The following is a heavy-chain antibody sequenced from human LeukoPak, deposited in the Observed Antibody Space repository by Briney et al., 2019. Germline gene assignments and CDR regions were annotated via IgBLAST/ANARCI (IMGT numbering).Heavy chain of an antibody. CDR3: ASPGDSSSSAGGDAFDI. V-gene: IGHV4-38-2*02. CDR1: GYSISTGYC. J-gene: IGHJ3*02. CDR2: INHSGST. Sequence: SETLSLTCTVSGYSISTGYCWGWIRQPPGKGLERIGEINHSGSTNYNPSLKSRVTISVDTSKNQFSLKLSSVTAADTAVYYCASPGDSSSSAGGDAFDIWGQGTMVTVSS. D-gene: IGHD6-6*01.